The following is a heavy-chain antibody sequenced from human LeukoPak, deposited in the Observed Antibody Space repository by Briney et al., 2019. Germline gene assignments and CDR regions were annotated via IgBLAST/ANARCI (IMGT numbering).Heavy chain of an antibody. V-gene: IGHV1-69*05. D-gene: IGHD3-10*01. J-gene: IGHJ3*02. Sequence: GASVKVSCKASGGTFSSYAISWVRQAPGQGLEWMGGIIPIFGTANYAQKFQGRVTITTDESTSTAYMELSSLRSEDTAVYYCARHLFGAPGAFDIWGQGTMVTVSS. CDR3: ARHLFGAPGAFDI. CDR2: IIPIFGTA. CDR1: GGTFSSYA.